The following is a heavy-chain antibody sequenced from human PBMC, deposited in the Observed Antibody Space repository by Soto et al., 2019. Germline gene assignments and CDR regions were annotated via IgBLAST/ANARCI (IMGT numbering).Heavy chain of an antibody. CDR1: GGTFNSYD. Sequence: SVKVSCKASGGTFNSYDINWVRQAPVQGLEWMGGIIPIVETPKYAQKFQGRVTITADESTNTVYMELSSLRSEDTAMYYCARLSRPNYYDTSGFFKDNWFDPWGQGTLVTVSS. D-gene: IGHD3-22*01. CDR2: IIPIVETP. V-gene: IGHV1-69*01. J-gene: IGHJ5*02. CDR3: ARLSRPNYYDTSGFFKDNWFDP.